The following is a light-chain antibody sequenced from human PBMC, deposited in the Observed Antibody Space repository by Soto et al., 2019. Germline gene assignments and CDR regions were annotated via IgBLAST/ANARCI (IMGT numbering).Light chain of an antibody. Sequence: IVLTQSPLSLPVTLGQPASISCRSSQSLVHSDGNTYLNWFQQRPGQSPRRLIYKASNRDSGVQDRFSGSGSGTDFTLSISRVEADDVGVYYCMQGITFTFGQGTRVEIK. CDR3: MQGITFT. CDR1: QSLVHSDGNTY. CDR2: KAS. V-gene: IGKV2-30*02. J-gene: IGKJ1*01.